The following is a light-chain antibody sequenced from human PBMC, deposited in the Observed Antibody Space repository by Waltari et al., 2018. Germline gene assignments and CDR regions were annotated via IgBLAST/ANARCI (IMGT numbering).Light chain of an antibody. CDR2: VVS. J-gene: IGKJ4*01. V-gene: IGKV1-33*01. CDR1: QDIKTY. CDR3: QQYEDEST. Sequence: DVQMTQSPSSLSASVGDRVTITCQASQDIKTYLNWYQQKSGKAPKVVIYVVSHLATGVPSRFSGTGYGTQFTLTISSLQPEDIATYYCQQYEDESTFGGGTKVEVK.